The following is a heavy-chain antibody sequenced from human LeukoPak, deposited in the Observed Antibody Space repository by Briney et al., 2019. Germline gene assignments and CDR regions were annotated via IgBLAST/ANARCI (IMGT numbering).Heavy chain of an antibody. D-gene: IGHD3-22*01. V-gene: IGHV3-64D*06. Sequence: GGSLRLSCSASGFTFRSYVMYWVRQAPGKGLEYVTVTSSNGGSTNYADSVKGRFTISRDNSKNTLYLQMSSLRAEDTAVYYCVKGNNYDSSGYQFDYWGQGTLVTVSS. CDR3: VKGNNYDSSGYQFDY. CDR1: GFTFRSYV. CDR2: TSSNGGST. J-gene: IGHJ4*02.